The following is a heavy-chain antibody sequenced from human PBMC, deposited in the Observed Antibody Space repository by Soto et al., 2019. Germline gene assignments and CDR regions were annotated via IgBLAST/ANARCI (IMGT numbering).Heavy chain of an antibody. CDR1: GGSISSSSYY. CDR2: IYYSGST. Sequence: QLQLQESGPGLVKPSETLSLTCTVSGGSISSSSYYWGWIRQPPGKGLEWIGNIYYSGSTYYNPSLKSRVTLSVDTSKNQFSLKLSSVTAADTAVYYCARRQSSPWFDPWGQGPLVTVSS. J-gene: IGHJ5*02. D-gene: IGHD2-15*01. V-gene: IGHV4-39*01. CDR3: ARRQSSPWFDP.